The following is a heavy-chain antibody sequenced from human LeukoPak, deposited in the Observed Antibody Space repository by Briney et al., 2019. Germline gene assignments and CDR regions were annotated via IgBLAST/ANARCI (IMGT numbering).Heavy chain of an antibody. CDR2: MNPNSGNT. Sequence: ASVTVSCTSSVYTFTTYDNNWVRQATGQGLEWMGWMNPNSGNTGYAQKFQGRVTMTRNTSISTAYMELSSLRSEDTAVYYCARGIYRVDYWGQGTLVTVSS. D-gene: IGHD3-16*02. J-gene: IGHJ4*02. CDR3: ARGIYRVDY. CDR1: VYTFTTYD. V-gene: IGHV1-8*01.